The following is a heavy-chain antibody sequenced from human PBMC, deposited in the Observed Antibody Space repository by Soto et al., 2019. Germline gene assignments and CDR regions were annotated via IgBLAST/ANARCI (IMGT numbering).Heavy chain of an antibody. J-gene: IGHJ6*02. Sequence: QEDLVQSGAEVKKPGSSVNVSCKASGGTFGSYSITWVRQAPGQRLEWMGEIIPLLRTVNYAQKFQGRVTITGDRSTSTVYMALGSLRSDDTAVYYCARDPVDLFGYMDVWGQGATVTVSS. V-gene: IGHV1-69*06. CDR3: ARDPVDLFGYMDV. CDR2: IIPLLRTV. CDR1: GGTFGSYS. D-gene: IGHD6-25*01.